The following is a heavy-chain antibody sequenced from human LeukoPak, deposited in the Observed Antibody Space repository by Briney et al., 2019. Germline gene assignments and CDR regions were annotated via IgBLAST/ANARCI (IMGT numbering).Heavy chain of an antibody. CDR2: IKEDGSEK. Sequence: GGSLRLSCAASGITFSNSWKCWVRQAPGKGLEWVANIKEDGSEKYYVNSVKGRFTISRDNAKNSLYLQMNSLRAEDTAVYYCARGGGSGSYYKRELDYWGQGTLVTVSS. D-gene: IGHD3-10*01. J-gene: IGHJ4*02. V-gene: IGHV3-7*01. CDR1: GITFSNSW. CDR3: ARGGGSGSYYKRELDY.